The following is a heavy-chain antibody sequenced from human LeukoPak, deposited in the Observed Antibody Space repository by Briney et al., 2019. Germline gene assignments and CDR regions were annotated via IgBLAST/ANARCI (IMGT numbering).Heavy chain of an antibody. V-gene: IGHV3-20*01. CDR2: INWNGGST. Sequence: GGSLRLSCAASGFTFDDYGMSWVRQAPGKGLEWVSGINWNGGSTGYADSVKGRFTISRDNAKNSLYLQMNSLRAEDTALYHCARDSGSGSYWNWFDPWGQGTLVTVSS. J-gene: IGHJ5*02. CDR3: ARDSGSGSYWNWFDP. D-gene: IGHD3-10*01. CDR1: GFTFDDYG.